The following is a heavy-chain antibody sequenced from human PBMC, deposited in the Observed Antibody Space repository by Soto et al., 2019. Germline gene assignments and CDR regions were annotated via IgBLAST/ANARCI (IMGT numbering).Heavy chain of an antibody. CDR2: IYYSGST. Sequence: QVQLQESGPGLVKPSQTLSLTCTVSGGSISSGGYYWSWIRQHPGKGLEWIGYIYYSGSTYYNPSLKSRVTLSVDTSNNQFSLKLSSVTAADTAVYYCAREEGGGYDHRWFDPWGQGTLVTVSS. CDR3: AREEGGGYDHRWFDP. J-gene: IGHJ5*02. CDR1: GGSISSGGYY. D-gene: IGHD5-12*01. V-gene: IGHV4-31*03.